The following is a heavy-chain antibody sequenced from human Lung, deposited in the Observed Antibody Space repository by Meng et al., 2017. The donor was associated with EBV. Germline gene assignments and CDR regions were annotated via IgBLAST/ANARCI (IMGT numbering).Heavy chain of an antibody. J-gene: IGHJ4*02. CDR2: IIRCFHYR. CDR1: VFSVGGDG. Sequence: QLLQPGGGVDQSGPSVTLSFAASVFSVGGDGMSCFRHGPGKGLGWIWEIIRCFHYRDNAYYNQSRINRFANEVTTSKNLQPNNLRSEDTAVYDGANSESDTSTYFDYWGQGTLVTVSS. D-gene: IGHD2/OR15-2a*01. V-gene: IGHV3-23*01. CDR3: ANSESDTSTYFDY.